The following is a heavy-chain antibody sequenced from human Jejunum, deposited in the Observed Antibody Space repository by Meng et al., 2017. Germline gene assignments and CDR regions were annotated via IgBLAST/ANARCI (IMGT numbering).Heavy chain of an antibody. D-gene: IGHD2-15*01. V-gene: IGHV3-33*01. CDR2: MTSDGSDK. Sequence: GESLKISCAASGFTFSHYGMHWVRQAPGKGLEWVAAMTSDGSDKYYGESVKGRFSISRDNSENTLFLQVSSLRAEDTALYYCARDSDSSGRHWFCDLWGRGTLVTVSS. J-gene: IGHJ2*01. CDR3: ARDSDSSGRHWFCDL. CDR1: GFTFSHYG.